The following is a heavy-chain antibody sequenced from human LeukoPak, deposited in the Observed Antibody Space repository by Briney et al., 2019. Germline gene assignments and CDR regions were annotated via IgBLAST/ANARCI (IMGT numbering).Heavy chain of an antibody. V-gene: IGHV3-23*01. CDR3: AKDTYYDSSGNFDY. Sequence: PGGSLRLSCAASGFTFSSYAMRWVRQAPGKGLEWVSAISGSGGSTYYADSVKGRFTISRDNSKNTLYLQMNSLRAEDTAVYYCAKDTYYDSSGNFDYWGQGTLVTVSS. CDR1: GFTFSSYA. D-gene: IGHD3-22*01. J-gene: IGHJ4*02. CDR2: ISGSGGST.